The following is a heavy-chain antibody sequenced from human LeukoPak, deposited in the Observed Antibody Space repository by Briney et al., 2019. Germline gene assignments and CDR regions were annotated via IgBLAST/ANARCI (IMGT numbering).Heavy chain of an antibody. J-gene: IGHJ3*02. V-gene: IGHV4-4*02. D-gene: IGHD5-24*01. CDR3: ARGGRDGYNFAFDI. CDR1: GGSISNTNW. Sequence: SETLSLTCGVSGGSISNTNWWSWVRQPPGQGLEWIGEISLTGLTHYNPSLESRVTVSLDKSKNQFSLKLTYVTAADTAVYYCARGGRDGYNFAFDIWGQGTMVTVSS. CDR2: ISLTGLT.